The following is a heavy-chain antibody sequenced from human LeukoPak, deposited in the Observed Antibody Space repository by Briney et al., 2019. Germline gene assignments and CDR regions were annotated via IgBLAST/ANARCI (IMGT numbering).Heavy chain of an antibody. J-gene: IGHJ3*02. CDR2: ISYDGSNN. CDR1: GFTFSSYG. Sequence: PGGSLRLSCAASGFTFSSYGMHWVRQAPGKGLEWVAVISYDGSNNYYADSVKGRFTISRDNSKNTLYLQMNSLRAGDTAVYYCAKATDAFDIWGQGTMVTVSS. V-gene: IGHV3-30*18. CDR3: AKATDAFDI.